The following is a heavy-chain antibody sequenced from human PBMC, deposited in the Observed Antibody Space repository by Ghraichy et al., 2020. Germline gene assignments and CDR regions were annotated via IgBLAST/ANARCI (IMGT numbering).Heavy chain of an antibody. Sequence: GGSLRLSCAASGFTFSSYEMNWVRQAPGKGLEWVSYISSSGSTIYYADSVKGRFTISRDNAKNSLYLQMNSLRAEDTAVYYCAREGIIAAASYYFDYWGQGTLVTVSS. CDR3: AREGIIAAASYYFDY. V-gene: IGHV3-48*03. D-gene: IGHD6-13*01. J-gene: IGHJ4*02. CDR2: ISSSGSTI. CDR1: GFTFSSYE.